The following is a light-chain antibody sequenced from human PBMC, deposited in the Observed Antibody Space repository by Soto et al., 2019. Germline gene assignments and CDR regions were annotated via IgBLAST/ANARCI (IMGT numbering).Light chain of an antibody. Sequence: EIVLTQSPGTLSLSPGERATLSCGASQSVTNNYLAWYQQKPGQSPRLLISGASTRATGIPDRVSGSGSGTDFTLTISSLDPEDFAVYFCQLYGSSVTFGQETRLEIK. CDR2: GAS. V-gene: IGKV3-20*01. CDR3: QLYGSSVT. J-gene: IGKJ5*01. CDR1: QSVTNNY.